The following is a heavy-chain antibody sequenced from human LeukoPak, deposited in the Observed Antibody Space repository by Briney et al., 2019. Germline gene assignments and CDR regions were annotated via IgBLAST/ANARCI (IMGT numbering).Heavy chain of an antibody. CDR1: GGSFSGYY. V-gene: IGHV4-34*01. CDR3: ARNSITMVRGVRENWFDP. D-gene: IGHD3-10*01. CDR2: IYHSGST. J-gene: IGHJ5*02. Sequence: SETLSLTCAVYGGSFSGYYWSWIRQPPGKGLEWIGEIYHSGSTNYNPSLKSRVTISVDKSKNQFSLKLSSVTAADTAVYYCARNSITMVRGVRENWFDPWGQGTLVTVSS.